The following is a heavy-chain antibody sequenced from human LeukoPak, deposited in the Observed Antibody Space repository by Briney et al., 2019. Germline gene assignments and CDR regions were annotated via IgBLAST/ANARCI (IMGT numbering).Heavy chain of an antibody. V-gene: IGHV3-30-3*01. CDR1: GFTFSSYA. D-gene: IGHD6-19*01. CDR2: ISYDGSNK. CDR3: ESGRGADEIDAFDI. J-gene: IGHJ3*02. Sequence: GGSLRLSCAASGFTFSSYAMHWVRQAPGKGLEWVAVISYDGSNKYYADSVKGRFTISRDNSKNTLYLQMNSLRAEDTAVYYCESGRGADEIDAFDIWGQGTMVTVSS.